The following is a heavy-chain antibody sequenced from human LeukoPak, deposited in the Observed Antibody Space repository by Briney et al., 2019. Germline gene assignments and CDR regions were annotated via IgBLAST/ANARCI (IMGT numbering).Heavy chain of an antibody. CDR2: ISSSSSSI. CDR3: ARAGYCSGGSCYSEGSYYYYYYGMDV. CDR1: GVTFSSYS. J-gene: IGHJ6*02. D-gene: IGHD2-15*01. V-gene: IGHV3-21*01. Sequence: GGTLRLSCAASGVTFSSYSRNWVRQAPGKGLEWVSSISSSSSSIYNADSVKGRFTIARDNAKNSLYLQMDSLRAEDTAVYYCARAGYCSGGSCYSEGSYYYYYYGMDVWGQGTTVTVSS.